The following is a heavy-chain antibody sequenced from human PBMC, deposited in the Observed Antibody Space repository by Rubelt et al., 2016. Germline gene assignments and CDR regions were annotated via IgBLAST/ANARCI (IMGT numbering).Heavy chain of an antibody. CDR1: GFTFSNAW. D-gene: IGHD6-6*01. CDR3: TTDGDSSSSGWTT. Sequence: EVQLVESGGGLVKPGGSLRLSCAASGFTFSNAWMSWVRQAPGKGLEWVSRVSSDGSSITYADSVGGRLTTSRDNAKDTLYLQMNSLKTEDTAVYYCTTDGDSSSSGWTTWGQGTLVTVSS. J-gene: IGHJ4*02. V-gene: IGHV3-74*01. CDR2: VSSDGSSI.